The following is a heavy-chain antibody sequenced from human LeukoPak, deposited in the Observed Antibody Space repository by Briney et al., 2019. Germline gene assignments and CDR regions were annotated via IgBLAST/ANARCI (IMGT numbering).Heavy chain of an antibody. V-gene: IGHV4-59*01. CDR2: IYYSGST. CDR1: GGSISSYY. CDR3: ARGHSSSWADY. D-gene: IGHD6-13*01. J-gene: IGHJ4*02. Sequence: SETLSLTCTVSGGSISSYYWSWIRQPPGKGLEWIGYIYYSGSTNYNPSLKSRVTISVDTSKNQFSLKLSSVTAADTAVYYCARGHSSSWADYWGQGTLVTVSS.